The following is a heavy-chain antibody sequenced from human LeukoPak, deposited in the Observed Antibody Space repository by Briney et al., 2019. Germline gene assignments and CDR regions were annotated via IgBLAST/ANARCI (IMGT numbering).Heavy chain of an antibody. J-gene: IGHJ6*02. D-gene: IGHD6-19*01. V-gene: IGHV1-2*02. CDR2: INPNSGGT. Sequence: ASVKVSCKASGYTLTGYYMHWVRQAPGQGLEWMGWINPNSGGTNYAQKFQGRVTTTRDTSISTAYMELSRLRSDDTAVYYCARDIPSDLAVAVDYYGMDVWGQGTTVTVSS. CDR1: GYTLTGYY. CDR3: ARDIPSDLAVAVDYYGMDV.